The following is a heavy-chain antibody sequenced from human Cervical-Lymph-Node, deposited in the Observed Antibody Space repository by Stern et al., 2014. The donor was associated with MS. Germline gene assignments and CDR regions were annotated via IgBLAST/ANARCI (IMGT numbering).Heavy chain of an antibody. Sequence: QLVESGPEVKKPGTSVKVSCKASGFTFTSSAVQWVRQARGQRLEWIGRIVVGSGNTNYAQKFQERVTITRDMSTSTAYMELSSLRSEDTAVYYCAAVPDYYDSSGYDAFDIWGQGTMVTVSS. CDR1: GFTFTSSA. CDR3: AAVPDYYDSSGYDAFDI. J-gene: IGHJ3*02. CDR2: IVVGSGNT. V-gene: IGHV1-58*01. D-gene: IGHD3-22*01.